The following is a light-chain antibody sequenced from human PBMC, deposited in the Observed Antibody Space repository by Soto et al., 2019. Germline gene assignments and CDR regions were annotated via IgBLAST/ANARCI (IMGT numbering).Light chain of an antibody. CDR2: GAS. CDR1: QSVTIS. J-gene: IGKJ2*01. V-gene: IGKV3-15*01. Sequence: MTQSPSTLSVSPGERATLSCRASQSVTISLAWYQQKPGQAPTLLIYGASSSAAGTPVRFSGSGSGTEFTLTISSIQSEDFAVYYCQQYNDWPRTFGQGTKLEIK. CDR3: QQYNDWPRT.